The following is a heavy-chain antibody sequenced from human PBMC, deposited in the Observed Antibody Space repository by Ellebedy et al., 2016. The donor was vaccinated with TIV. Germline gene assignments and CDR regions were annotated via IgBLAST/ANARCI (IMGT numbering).Heavy chain of an antibody. CDR1: GYTFTSYG. CDR3: ARESYGGGLNETYDPIYAFDI. CDR2: ISAYNGNT. J-gene: IGHJ3*02. D-gene: IGHD3-16*01. V-gene: IGHV1-18*04. Sequence: AASLKVSCKASGYTFTSYGISWVRQAPGQGRELSGWISAYNGNTNYAQMLQGRVTMTTDTSTGTAYMELRSLRSGDTAVYYCARESYGGGLNETYDPIYAFDIWGQGTMVTVSS.